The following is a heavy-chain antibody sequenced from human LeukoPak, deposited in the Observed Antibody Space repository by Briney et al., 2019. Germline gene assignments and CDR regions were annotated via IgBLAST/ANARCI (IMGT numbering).Heavy chain of an antibody. CDR1: GFSLRNYW. CDR3: AKDPVAARAGAFDI. D-gene: IGHD6-6*01. V-gene: IGHV3-7*01. CDR2: INPDGSEK. J-gene: IGHJ3*02. Sequence: GGSLRLSCAASGFSLRNYWMSWVRQAPGKGPEWVANINPDGSEKYYVDSVKGRFAISRDNTENSLYLQMNSLRAEDTAVYYCAKDPVAARAGAFDIWGQGTMVTVSS.